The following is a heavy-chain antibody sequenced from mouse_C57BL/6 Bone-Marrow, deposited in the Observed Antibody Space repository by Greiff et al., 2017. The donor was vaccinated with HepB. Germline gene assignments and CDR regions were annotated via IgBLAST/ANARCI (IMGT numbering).Heavy chain of an antibody. CDR3: ARYGSRYFDV. D-gene: IGHD1-1*02. Sequence: QVHVKQPGAELVKPGASVKLSCKASGYTFTSYWMQWVKQRPGQGLEWIGEIDPSDSYTNYNQKFKGKATLTVDTSSSTAYMQLSSLTSEDAAVYYCARYGSRYFDVWGRGTGVTVSA. J-gene: IGHJ1*03. V-gene: IGHV1-50*01. CDR1: GYTFTSYW. CDR2: IDPSDSYT.